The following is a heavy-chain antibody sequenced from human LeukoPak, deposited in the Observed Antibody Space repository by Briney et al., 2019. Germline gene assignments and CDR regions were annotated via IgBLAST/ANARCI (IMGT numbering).Heavy chain of an antibody. CDR2: IYYSGST. J-gene: IGHJ4*02. CDR3: ARLLWFGELSTSFDY. V-gene: IGHV4-39*01. CDR1: GGSIRSSSYY. D-gene: IGHD3-10*01. Sequence: SETLSLTCTVSGGSIRSSSYYWGWIRQPPGKGVEWIGNIYYSGSTYYNPSFKSRVTISVDMSKNQFSLKMRSVTAADTAVYYCARLLWFGELSTSFDYWGQGTLVTVSS.